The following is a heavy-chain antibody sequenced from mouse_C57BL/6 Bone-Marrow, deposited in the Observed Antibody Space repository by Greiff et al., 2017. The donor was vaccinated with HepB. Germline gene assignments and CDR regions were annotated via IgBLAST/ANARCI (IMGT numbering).Heavy chain of an antibody. CDR3: VRHDLLWAY. J-gene: IGHJ3*01. Sequence: EPGGGLVQPKGSLKLSCAASGFSFNTYAMNWVRQAPGKGLEWVARIRSKSNNYATYYADSVKDRFTISRDDSESMLYLQMNNLKTEDTAMYYCVRHDLLWAYWGQGTLVTVSA. CDR2: IRSKSNNYAT. D-gene: IGHD2-1*01. V-gene: IGHV10-1*01. CDR1: GFSFNTYA.